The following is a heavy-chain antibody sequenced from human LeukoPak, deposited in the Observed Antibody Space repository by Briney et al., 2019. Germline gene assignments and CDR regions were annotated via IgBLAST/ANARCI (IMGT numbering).Heavy chain of an antibody. CDR2: IYHSGST. V-gene: IGHV4-39*07. Sequence: SETLSLTCTVSGGSISSSSYYWGWIRQPPGKGLEWIGSIYHSGSTYYNPSLKSRVTISVDTSKNQFSLKLSSVTAPDTAVYYCARENSGYDYSWFDPWGQGTLVTVSS. D-gene: IGHD5-12*01. CDR1: GGSISSSSYY. J-gene: IGHJ5*02. CDR3: ARENSGYDYSWFDP.